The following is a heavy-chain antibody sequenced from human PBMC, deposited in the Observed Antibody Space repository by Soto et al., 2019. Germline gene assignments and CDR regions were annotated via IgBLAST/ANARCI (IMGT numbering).Heavy chain of an antibody. CDR1: GFTFSSYG. V-gene: IGHV3-64*01. CDR2: ISSNGGST. Sequence: EVPLVESGGDLVQPGGSLRLSCAASGFTFSSYGMHWVRQAPGKGLEYVSAISSNGGSTYYANSVKGRFTISRDNSKNTLYLQMGSLRAEDMAVYYCARGGYGDYADYWGQGTLVTVSS. CDR3: ARGGYGDYADY. D-gene: IGHD4-17*01. J-gene: IGHJ4*02.